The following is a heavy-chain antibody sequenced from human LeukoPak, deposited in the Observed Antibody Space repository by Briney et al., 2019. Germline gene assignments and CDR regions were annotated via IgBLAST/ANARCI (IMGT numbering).Heavy chain of an antibody. J-gene: IGHJ4*02. Sequence: GGSLRLSCAASGFTFSSYSINWVRQAPRKGLEWVSSISSSSTYIFYTDSVKGRFSISRDNAKNSLYLQMSGLRVEDTAVYYCARRGYSSILRDYWGQGTLVTVSS. D-gene: IGHD6-13*01. CDR1: GFTFSSYS. CDR2: ISSSSTYI. V-gene: IGHV3-21*01. CDR3: ARRGYSSILRDY.